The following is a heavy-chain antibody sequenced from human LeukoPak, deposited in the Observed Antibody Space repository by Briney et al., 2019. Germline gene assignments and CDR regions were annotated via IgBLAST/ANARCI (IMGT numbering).Heavy chain of an antibody. CDR3: AKEDFWSGPDLLYLDY. V-gene: IGHV3-23*01. CDR2: ISGSGGST. CDR1: GFTFSSYA. D-gene: IGHD3-3*01. Sequence: GGPLRLSCAASGFTFSSYAMSWVRQAPGKRLEWVSAISGSGGSTYCADSVKGRFTISRDNSKNTLYLQMNSLRAEDAAVYYCAKEDFWSGPDLLYLDYWGQGTLSPSPQ. J-gene: IGHJ4*02.